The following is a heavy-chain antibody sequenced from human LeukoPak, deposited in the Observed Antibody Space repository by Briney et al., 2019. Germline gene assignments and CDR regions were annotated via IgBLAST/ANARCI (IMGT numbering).Heavy chain of an antibody. CDR1: GGSISSSSYY. V-gene: IGHV4-39*07. CDR3: ARDSRGRRFLEWSPIDY. CDR2: IYYSGST. J-gene: IGHJ4*02. D-gene: IGHD3-3*01. Sequence: SETLSLTCTVSGGSISSSSYYWGWIRQPPGKGLEWIGSIYYSGSTYYNPSLKSRVTISVDTSKNQFSLKLSSVTAADTAVYYCARDSRGRRFLEWSPIDYWGQGTLVTVSS.